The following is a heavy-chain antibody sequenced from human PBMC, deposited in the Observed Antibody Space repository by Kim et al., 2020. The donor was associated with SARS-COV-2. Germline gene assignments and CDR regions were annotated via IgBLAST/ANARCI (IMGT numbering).Heavy chain of an antibody. CDR3: ARDRIGGYSSSVGYYYYMDV. V-gene: IGHV4-4*07. CDR2: IYTSGST. D-gene: IGHD6-13*01. J-gene: IGHJ6*03. Sequence: SETLSLTCTVSGGSISSYYWSWIRQPAGKGLEWIGRIYTSGSTNYNPSLKSRVTMSVDTSKNQFSLKLSSVTAADTAVYYCARDRIGGYSSSVGYYYYMDVWGKGTTVTVSS. CDR1: GGSISSYY.